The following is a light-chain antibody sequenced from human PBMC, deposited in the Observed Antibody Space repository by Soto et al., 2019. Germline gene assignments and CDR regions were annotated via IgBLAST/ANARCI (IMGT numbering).Light chain of an antibody. J-gene: IGKJ1*01. CDR3: QLYGRSTWT. V-gene: IGKV3-20*01. CDR1: QSVSSSF. Sequence: EIVLTQSPGALSLSPGERATLSCRTSQSVSSSFLGWYQQKTGQAPRLLMYAASTRATGVPDRFRGSGSGTDFSLTISRLEPEDFAVYYCQLYGRSTWTFGQGTRVEIK. CDR2: AAS.